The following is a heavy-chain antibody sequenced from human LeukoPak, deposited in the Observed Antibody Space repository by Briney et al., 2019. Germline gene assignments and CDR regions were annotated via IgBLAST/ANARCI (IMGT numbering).Heavy chain of an antibody. V-gene: IGHV3-20*04. D-gene: IGHD3-22*01. CDR1: GFTFDDYG. J-gene: IGHJ4*02. CDR3: ASSYYDSSGYYPINDY. Sequence: GGSLRLSCAASGFTFDDYGMSWVRQAPGKGLEWVSGINWNGGSTGYADSVKGRFTISRDNAKNSLYLQMNSLRAEDTALYYCASSYYDSSGYYPINDYWGQGTLVTVSS. CDR2: INWNGGST.